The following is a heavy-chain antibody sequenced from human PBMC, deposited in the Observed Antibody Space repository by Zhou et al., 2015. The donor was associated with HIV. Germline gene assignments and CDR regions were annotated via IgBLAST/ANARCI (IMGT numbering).Heavy chain of an antibody. Sequence: QLQLVQSGAEVKKPGSSVRVSCKTSGGTFSSYTINWVRQAPGQGLEWMGGIIPMFGTPNYAQNFQGRLTLSADESTSTAYMELSSLRSEDTAVYYCARAVSPIHDYGDYVTNWFDPGAREPWSPSPQ. V-gene: IGHV1-69*01. CDR1: GGTFSSYT. CDR2: IIPMFGTP. D-gene: IGHD4-17*01. CDR3: ARAVSPIHDYGDYVTNWFDP. J-gene: IGHJ5*02.